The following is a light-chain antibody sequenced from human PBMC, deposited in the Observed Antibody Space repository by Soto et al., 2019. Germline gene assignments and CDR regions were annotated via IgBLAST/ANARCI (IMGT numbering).Light chain of an antibody. CDR2: WAS. Sequence: IVMTQSPDSLAVSPGERATINCKSSQSLVHSSNNKNYLIWYQQKPGQPPKLLIYWASTRESGVPERFSGSGSGTDFTLTISSLHTEAAAVYCCQQYESIPVTFGGGTKVEIK. V-gene: IGKV4-1*01. J-gene: IGKJ4*01. CDR3: QQYESIPVT. CDR1: QSLVHSSNNKNY.